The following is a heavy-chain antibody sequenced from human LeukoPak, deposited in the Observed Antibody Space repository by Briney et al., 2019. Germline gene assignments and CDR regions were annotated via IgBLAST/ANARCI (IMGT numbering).Heavy chain of an antibody. CDR2: IYHSGST. J-gene: IGHJ4*02. D-gene: IGHD6-13*01. V-gene: IGHV4-30-2*01. CDR1: GGSISSGGYY. CDR3: ARALEQQLVPNFDY. Sequence: SSQTLSLTCTVSGGSISSGGYYWSWIRQPPGKGLEWIGYIYHSGSTYYNPSLKSRVTISVDRSKNQFSLKLSSVTAADTAVYYCARALEQQLVPNFDYWGQGTLVTVSS.